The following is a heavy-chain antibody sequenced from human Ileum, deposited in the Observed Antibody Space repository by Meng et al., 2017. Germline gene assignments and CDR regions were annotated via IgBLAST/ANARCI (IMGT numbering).Heavy chain of an antibody. CDR1: GGSISSSNW. Sequence: SETLSLTCAVSGGSISSSNWWSWVRQPPGKGLEWIGEIYHSGSTNYNPSLKSRVTISVDKSKNQFSLKLSSVTAADTAVYYCARELRGRGGSGWYDYWGQGTLVTVSS. D-gene: IGHD6-19*01. CDR2: IYHSGST. J-gene: IGHJ4*02. CDR3: ARELRGRGGSGWYDY. V-gene: IGHV4-4*02.